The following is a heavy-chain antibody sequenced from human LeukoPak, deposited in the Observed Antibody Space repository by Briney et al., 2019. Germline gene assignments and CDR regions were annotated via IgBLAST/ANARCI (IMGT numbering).Heavy chain of an antibody. Sequence: SQTLSLACTVSGGSISSGPYYWIWIRQHPGKGLEWIGYITYSGNTYYYPALNSRVTVSLDTSKTQFSLKLSSVTAADTAVYYCARIAYDALDSYYYGMDVWGQGTTVTVSS. V-gene: IGHV4-31*03. CDR3: ARIAYDALDSYYYGMDV. J-gene: IGHJ6*02. CDR2: ITYSGNT. D-gene: IGHD3-3*01. CDR1: GGSISSGPYY.